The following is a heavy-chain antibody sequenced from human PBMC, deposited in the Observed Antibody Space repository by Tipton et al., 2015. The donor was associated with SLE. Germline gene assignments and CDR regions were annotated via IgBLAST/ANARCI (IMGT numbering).Heavy chain of an antibody. CDR1: GGSISSYY. CDR2: INHSGST. D-gene: IGHD7-27*01. Sequence: TLSLTCTVSGGSISSYYWSWIRQPPGKGLEWIGEINHSGSTNYNPSLKSRVTISVDTSKNQFSLKLSSVTAADTAVYYCARGSEDYWGQGTLVTVSGEDYWGQGTLVTVSS. CDR3: ARGSEDYWGQGTLVTVSGEDY. J-gene: IGHJ4*02. V-gene: IGHV4-34*01.